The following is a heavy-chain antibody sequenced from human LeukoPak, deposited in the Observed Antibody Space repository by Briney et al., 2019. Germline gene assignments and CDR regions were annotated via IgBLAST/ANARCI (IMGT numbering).Heavy chain of an antibody. CDR3: ARLSVLLEGFDP. V-gene: IGHV4-4*07. J-gene: IGHJ5*02. CDR1: GGSISNYY. CDR2: IYSNGST. D-gene: IGHD3-10*01. Sequence: SETLSLTCTVSGGSISNYYWSWIRQPAGKGLEWIGRIYSNGSTNYNPSLKSRVTMSVDTSTNQLSLKLSSVTAVDTAVYYCARLSVLLEGFDPWGQGTLVTVSS.